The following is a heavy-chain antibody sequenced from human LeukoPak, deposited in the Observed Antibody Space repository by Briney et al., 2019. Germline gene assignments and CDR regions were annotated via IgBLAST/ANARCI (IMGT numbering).Heavy chain of an antibody. CDR2: IYTSGST. CDR3: ARVSSSWPYYYYYDGMDV. V-gene: IGHV4-4*07. D-gene: IGHD6-13*01. CDR1: GGSISSYY. Sequence: SETLSLTCTVSGGSISSYYWSWIRQPAGKGLEWIGRIYTSGSTNYNPSLKSRVTMSVDTSKNQFSLKLSSVTAADTAVYYCARVSSSWPYYYYYDGMDVWGQGTTVTVSS. J-gene: IGHJ6*02.